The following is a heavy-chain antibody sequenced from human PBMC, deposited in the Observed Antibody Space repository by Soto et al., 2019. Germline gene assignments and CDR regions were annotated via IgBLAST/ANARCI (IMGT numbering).Heavy chain of an antibody. CDR1: GYTFTSYG. J-gene: IGHJ4*02. CDR2: ISAYNGNT. D-gene: IGHD6-19*01. Sequence: ASVKVSCKASGYTFTSYGITWVRQAPGQGLEWMGLISAYNGNTNYAQKLQGRVTMTTDTSTSTAYMELRSLRSDDTAVYYCAREDWLVLGFDYWGQGTLVTVSS. CDR3: AREDWLVLGFDY. V-gene: IGHV1-18*01.